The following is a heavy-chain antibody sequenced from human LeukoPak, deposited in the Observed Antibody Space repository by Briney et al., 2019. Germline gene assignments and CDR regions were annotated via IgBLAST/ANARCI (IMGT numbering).Heavy chain of an antibody. V-gene: IGHV1-3*03. CDR3: ARDQDGVGATEAGSGFDY. J-gene: IGHJ4*02. CDR1: GYSFTNYA. CDR2: INPGSGNT. Sequence: ASVKVSCKASGYSFTNYAIHWVRQAPGQRLEWMGWINPGSGNTKYSQEFQGRVTITRDTSANTAYMELSSLRSEDMAVYYCARDQDGVGATEAGSGFDYWGQGTLVTVSS. D-gene: IGHD1-26*01.